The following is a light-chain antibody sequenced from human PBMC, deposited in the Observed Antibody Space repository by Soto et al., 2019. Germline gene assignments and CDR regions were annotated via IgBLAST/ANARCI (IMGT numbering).Light chain of an antibody. V-gene: IGLV2-8*01. J-gene: IGLJ2*01. CDR1: SSDVGGHNH. CDR3: SSYAGSMNLI. Sequence: QSALTQPPSASGSPGQSVTISCTGSSSDVGGHNHVSWYQQHPGKAPKLMIYEVSKRPSGVPDRFSGSKSVNTASLTVSGLQAEDEADYYCSSYAGSMNLIFGGGTQLTVL. CDR2: EVS.